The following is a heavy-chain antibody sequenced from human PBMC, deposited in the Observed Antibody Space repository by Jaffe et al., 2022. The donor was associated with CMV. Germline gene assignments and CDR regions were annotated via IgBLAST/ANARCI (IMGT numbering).Heavy chain of an antibody. V-gene: IGHV1-46*01. CDR1: GYTFTSYY. D-gene: IGHD5-12*01. Sequence: QVQLVQSGAEVKKPGASVKVSCKASGYTFTSYYMHWVRQAPGQGLEWMGIINPSGGSTSYAQKFQGRVTMTRDTSTSTVYMELSSLRSEDTAVYYCARERRRDGYNGAPFDPWGQGTLVTVSS. J-gene: IGHJ5*02. CDR2: INPSGGST. CDR3: ARERRRDGYNGAPFDP.